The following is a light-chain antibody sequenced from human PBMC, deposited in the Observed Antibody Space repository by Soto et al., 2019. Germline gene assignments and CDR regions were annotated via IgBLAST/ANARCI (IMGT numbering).Light chain of an antibody. J-gene: IGLJ1*01. CDR2: DDD. V-gene: IGLV1-51*01. CDR3: GSWDSSLSAYV. Sequence: QSVLAQPPSVSAAPGQRVTISCSGSSSNIGGNSVSWYQQLPGTAPKLLIYDDDKRPSGIPDRFSGSKSGTSATLGITGFRTGDEADYYCGSWDSSLSAYVFGTGT. CDR1: SSNIGGNS.